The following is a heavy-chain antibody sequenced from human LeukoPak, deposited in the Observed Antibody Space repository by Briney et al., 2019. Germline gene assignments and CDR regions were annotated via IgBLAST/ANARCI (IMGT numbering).Heavy chain of an antibody. J-gene: IGHJ5*02. Sequence: SETLSLTCTVSGGSISSCYWSWIRQPPGKGLEWIGYIYYSGSTNYNPSLKSRVTISVDTSKNQFSLKLSSVTAADTAVYYCAREGSGSYVNWFDPWSQGTLVTVSS. CDR3: AREGSGSYVNWFDP. D-gene: IGHD1-26*01. CDR1: GGSISSCY. V-gene: IGHV4-59*01. CDR2: IYYSGST.